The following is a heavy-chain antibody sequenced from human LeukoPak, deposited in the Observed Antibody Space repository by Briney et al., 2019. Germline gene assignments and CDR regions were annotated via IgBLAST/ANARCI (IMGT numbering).Heavy chain of an antibody. CDR1: GYTFTSYW. CDR3: ARLDLVGATET. J-gene: IGHJ5*02. V-gene: IGHV5-51*01. Sequence: ASVKVSCKASGYTFTSYWIGLVRQMPGKGLEWMGIIYPGDSDTRYSPSFQGQVTISADKSISTAYLQWSSLKASDTAMYYCARLDLVGATETWGQGTLVTVSS. D-gene: IGHD1-26*01. CDR2: IYPGDSDT.